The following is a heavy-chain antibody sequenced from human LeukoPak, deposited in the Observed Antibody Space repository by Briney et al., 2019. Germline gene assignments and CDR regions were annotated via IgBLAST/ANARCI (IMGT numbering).Heavy chain of an antibody. D-gene: IGHD3-3*01. V-gene: IGHV1-18*01. CDR2: ISAYNGNT. Sequence: GASVTVSCKASGYTFTSYGISWVRQAPGQGLEGMGWISAYNGNTKYAQKLQGRVTMTTDTSTSTAYMELRSLRPDDTAVYYCARETIRYDFSPTNYGMDVWGQGTTVTVSS. J-gene: IGHJ6*02. CDR3: ARETIRYDFSPTNYGMDV. CDR1: GYTFTSYG.